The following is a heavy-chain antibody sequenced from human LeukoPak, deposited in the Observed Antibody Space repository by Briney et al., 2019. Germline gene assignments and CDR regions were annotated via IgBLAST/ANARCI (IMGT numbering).Heavy chain of an antibody. J-gene: IGHJ4*02. Sequence: GGSLRLSCAASGFTFSSYSMNWVRQAPGKGLEWVSYISSSSSTIYYADSVKGRFTISRDNSKNTLYLQMNSLRAEDTAVYYCARDSRDSSGYYYPLFDYWGQGTLVTVSS. CDR1: GFTFSSYS. CDR2: ISSSSSTI. V-gene: IGHV3-48*01. D-gene: IGHD3-22*01. CDR3: ARDSRDSSGYYYPLFDY.